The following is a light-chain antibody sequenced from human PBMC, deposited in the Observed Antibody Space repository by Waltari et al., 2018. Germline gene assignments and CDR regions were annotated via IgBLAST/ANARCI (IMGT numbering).Light chain of an antibody. CDR2: KAD. CDR3: ALYMGSGIWV. Sequence: QTVVTQDPSLSVSPGGTVTPTCALSSGSVSTTSYATWYQQSPGQAPRTLVYKADSRSSGVPDRFSGSILGNKAALTITGAQADDESDYYCALYMGSGIWVFGGGTKLTVL. CDR1: SGSVSTTSY. J-gene: IGLJ3*02. V-gene: IGLV8-61*01.